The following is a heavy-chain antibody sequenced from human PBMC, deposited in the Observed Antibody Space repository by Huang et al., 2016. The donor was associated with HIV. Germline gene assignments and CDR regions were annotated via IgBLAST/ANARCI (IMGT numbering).Heavy chain of an antibody. Sequence: DVQLVESGGGLVEPGGSLRVSCAVSGFTFSYHSFVWVRQAPGRWPGGVSSICGRSNYSSYADSLKGRFTISRDDANNLLFLQMNSLTAGDTAVYYCARRGNWDDWYFDLWGRGTLVSVSS. CDR2: ICGRSNYS. D-gene: IGHD7-27*01. CDR1: GFTFSYHS. J-gene: IGHJ2*01. CDR3: ARRGNWDDWYFDL. V-gene: IGHV3-21*01.